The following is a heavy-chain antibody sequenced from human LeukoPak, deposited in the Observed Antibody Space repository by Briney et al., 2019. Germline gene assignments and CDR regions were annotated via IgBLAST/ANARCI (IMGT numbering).Heavy chain of an antibody. Sequence: SETLSLTCTVSGYSISSGYYWGWIRQPPGKGLEWIGSIYHSGSTYYNPSLKSRVTISVDTSKNQFSLKLSSVTAADTAVYYCARVRDGYSYGYSWFDPWGQGTLVTVSS. D-gene: IGHD5-18*01. CDR3: ARVRDGYSYGYSWFDP. J-gene: IGHJ5*02. V-gene: IGHV4-38-2*02. CDR1: GYSISSGYY. CDR2: IYHSGST.